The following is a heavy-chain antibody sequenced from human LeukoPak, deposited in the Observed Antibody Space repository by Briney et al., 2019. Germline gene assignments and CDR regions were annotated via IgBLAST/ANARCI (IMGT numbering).Heavy chain of an antibody. CDR2: IKRDGSEK. CDR1: GFTFSSYW. CDR3: ARFVVVTASYNWFDP. V-gene: IGHV3-7*01. D-gene: IGHD2-21*02. Sequence: PGGSLRLSCAASGFTFSSYWMSWVRQAPGKGLEWVANIKRDGSEKYYVDSVKGRFTISRDNAKNSLYLQMNSLRAEDTAVYYCARFVVVTASYNWFDPWGQGTLVTVSS. J-gene: IGHJ5*02.